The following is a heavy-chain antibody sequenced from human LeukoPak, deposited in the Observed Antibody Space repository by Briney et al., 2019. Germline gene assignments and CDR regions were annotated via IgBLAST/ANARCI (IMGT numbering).Heavy chain of an antibody. D-gene: IGHD5-12*01. J-gene: IGHJ6*03. V-gene: IGHV4-4*09. CDR1: GGSISSYH. Sequence: PSETLSLTCTVSGGSISSYHWSWIRQPPGKGLEWIGYIYTSGSTNYNPSLKSRVTISVDTSKNQFSLKLSSVTAADTAVYYCARLTSDIVATMGPPYYYYMDVWGRGTTVTVSS. CDR3: ARLTSDIVATMGPPYYYYMDV. CDR2: IYTSGST.